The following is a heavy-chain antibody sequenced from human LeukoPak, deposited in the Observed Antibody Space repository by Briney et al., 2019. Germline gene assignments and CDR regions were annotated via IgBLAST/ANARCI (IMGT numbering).Heavy chain of an antibody. V-gene: IGHV3-23*01. Sequence: GGSLRLSCAAPGFTFSSYAMSWVRQAPGEGLEWVSAITGSGGTTYYAGSVKGRFTISRDNSKNTLYLQMRNLRAEDTAFYYCTKDRIGSGSYPFDYWGQGTLVTVSS. CDR3: TKDRIGSGSYPFDY. D-gene: IGHD3-10*01. J-gene: IGHJ4*02. CDR1: GFTFSSYA. CDR2: ITGSGGTT.